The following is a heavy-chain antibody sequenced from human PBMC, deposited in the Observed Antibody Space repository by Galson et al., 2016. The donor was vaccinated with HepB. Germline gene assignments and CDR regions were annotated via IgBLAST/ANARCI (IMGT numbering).Heavy chain of an antibody. V-gene: IGHV4-39*01. D-gene: IGHD3-22*01. CDR1: GGSIRSSSNY. CDR2: INYSGST. CDR3: AAFYDTSGDF. Sequence: SETLSLTCTVSGGSIRSSSNYWGWIRQPPGKGLEWVGTINYSGSTYYNPSLKSRVAVSVDTSKNQFSLKLSSVTAADTAVYYCAAFYDTSGDFWGQGTLVTVSS. J-gene: IGHJ4*02.